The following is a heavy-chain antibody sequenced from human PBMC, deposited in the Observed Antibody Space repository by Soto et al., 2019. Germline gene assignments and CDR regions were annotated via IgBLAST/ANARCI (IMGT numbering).Heavy chain of an antibody. D-gene: IGHD2-15*01. CDR3: ARDGGDIVVVVATYYYYGMDV. CDR2: ISSSSSYI. CDR1: GFTFSSYS. Sequence: PGGSLRLSCAASGFTFSSYSMNWVRQAPGKGLEWVSSISSSSSYIYYADSVKGRFTISRDNAKNSLYLQMNSLRAEDTAVYYCARDGGDIVVVVATYYYYGMDVWGQGTTVTVSS. V-gene: IGHV3-21*01. J-gene: IGHJ6*02.